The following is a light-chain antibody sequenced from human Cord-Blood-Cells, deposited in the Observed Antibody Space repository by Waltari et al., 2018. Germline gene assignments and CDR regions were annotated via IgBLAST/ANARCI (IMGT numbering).Light chain of an antibody. CDR3: QQSYSTPLT. V-gene: IGKV1-39*01. CDR2: AAS. J-gene: IGKJ4*01. CDR1: QSLSSY. Sequence: IQMTQSPSSLSASVGDRVTIPCRASQSLSSYLNWYQQKPGKAPKLLIYAASSLQSGVPSRFSGSGSGTDFTLTISSLQPEDFATYYCQQSYSTPLTFGGGTKVEIK.